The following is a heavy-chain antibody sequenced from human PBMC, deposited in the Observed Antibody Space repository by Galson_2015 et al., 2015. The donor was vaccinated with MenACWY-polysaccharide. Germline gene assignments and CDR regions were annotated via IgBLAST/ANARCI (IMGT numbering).Heavy chain of an antibody. CDR3: ASLPLGNCGSVSCYGYFHH. D-gene: IGHD2-2*01. V-gene: IGHV4-30-4*01. J-gene: IGHJ1*01. Sequence: TPFLTRTVFRGPLSRGDFFWGWVRPAPGKGPGWVGDIFYSGGNNQSPSLKRRANVSLDTSKNQFSLKLSFVTAADTAVYYCASLPLGNCGSVSCYGYFHHWGQGTLVTVSS. CDR1: RGPLSRGDFF. CDR2: IFYSGGN.